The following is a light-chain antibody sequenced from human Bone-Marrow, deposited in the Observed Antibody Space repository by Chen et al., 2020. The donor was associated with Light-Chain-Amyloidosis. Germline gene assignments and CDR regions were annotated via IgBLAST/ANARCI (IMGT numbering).Light chain of an antibody. CDR1: QSVNSNY. CDR3: QQYGSSPWT. V-gene: IGKV3-20*01. CDR2: RAS. Sequence: IVLPQSPGTLSLSPGERATLSCRASQSVNSNYLAWYQQKSGQAPRLLIYRASSRATGIPDRFSGSGSETDFTLTITRLEPEDFAVYYCQQYGSSPWTFGQGTKVEIK. J-gene: IGKJ1*01.